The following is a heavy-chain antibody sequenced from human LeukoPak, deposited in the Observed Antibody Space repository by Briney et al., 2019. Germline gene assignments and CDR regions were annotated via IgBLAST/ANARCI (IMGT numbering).Heavy chain of an antibody. J-gene: IGHJ3*02. D-gene: IGHD3-10*01. V-gene: IGHV4-38-2*02. CDR1: AYSVSRGYY. CDR2: IYHSGST. Sequence: PSETLSLTCTVPAYSVSRGYYWGWIRQPPGKGLEWIGNIYHSGSTYYNPSLKSRVTISVDTSKNQFSLKLTSVTAADTAVYYCASGPLSTSSSMVRGVMTAFDIWGQGTMVTVSS. CDR3: ASGPLSTSSSMVRGVMTAFDI.